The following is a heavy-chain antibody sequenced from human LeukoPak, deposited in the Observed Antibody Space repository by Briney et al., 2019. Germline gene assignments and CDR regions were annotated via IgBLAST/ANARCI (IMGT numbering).Heavy chain of an antibody. Sequence: PSETLSLTCTVSGGSISSYYWSWIRQPPEKGLEWIGYIYYSGSTNYNPSLKSRVTISVDTSKNQFSLKLRSLTAADTAVYYCARHVGYGNNWFDPWGQGTLVTVSS. CDR2: IYYSGST. D-gene: IGHD5-18*01. V-gene: IGHV4-59*08. CDR3: ARHVGYGNNWFDP. CDR1: GGSISSYY. J-gene: IGHJ5*02.